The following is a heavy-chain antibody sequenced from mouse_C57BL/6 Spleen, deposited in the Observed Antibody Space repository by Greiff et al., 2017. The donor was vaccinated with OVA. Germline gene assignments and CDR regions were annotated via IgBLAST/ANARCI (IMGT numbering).Heavy chain of an antibody. V-gene: IGHV2-6*01. D-gene: IGHD2-5*01. Sequence: VMLVESGPGLVAPSRSLSITCTVSGFSLTSYGVDWVRQSPGKGLEWLGVIWGVGSTNYNSALKSRLSISKDNSKSQVFLKMNSLQTDDTAMYYGASGRSNSQAWFAYWGQGTLVTVSA. J-gene: IGHJ3*01. CDR1: GFSLTSYG. CDR3: ASGRSNSQAWFAY. CDR2: IWGVGST.